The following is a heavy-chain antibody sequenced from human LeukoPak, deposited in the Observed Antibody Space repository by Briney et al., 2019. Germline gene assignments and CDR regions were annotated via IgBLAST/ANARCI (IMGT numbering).Heavy chain of an antibody. D-gene: IGHD6-19*01. CDR2: IYHSGST. CDR3: ARSGSGYNHTPDY. Sequence: SETLSLNCAVYGGSFSGYYWTWIRQPPGKGLEWLGQIYHSGSTNYNPSLKSRVTISVDTSKSQFSLNLSSLTAADTAVYYCARSGSGYNHTPDYWGQGTLVTVSS. CDR1: GGSFSGYY. J-gene: IGHJ4*02. V-gene: IGHV4-34*01.